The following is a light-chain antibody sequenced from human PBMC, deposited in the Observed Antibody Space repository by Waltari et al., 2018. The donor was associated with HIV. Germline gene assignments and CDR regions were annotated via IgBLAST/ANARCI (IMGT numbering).Light chain of an antibody. CDR3: STHTTNDTRI. CDR1: TRDFGLYAS. J-gene: IGLJ2*01. CDR2: EVT. Sequence: QSALTQPASVSGSPGQSVTISCPGTTRDFGLYASVSWYQQHPVNVPQFFIYEVTRRPAGVPHRFSGSRARNTASLTISGLQAEDEAFYYCSTHTTNDTRICGGGTKLTVL. V-gene: IGLV2-14*03.